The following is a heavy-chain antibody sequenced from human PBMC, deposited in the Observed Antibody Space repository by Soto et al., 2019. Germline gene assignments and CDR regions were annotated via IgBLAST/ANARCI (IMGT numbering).Heavy chain of an antibody. CDR1: GGSISSGDYY. V-gene: IGHV4-30-4*01. CDR3: ARVSGHNTGYYSVYFMDV. D-gene: IGHD5-18*01. CDR2: IYYTGST. Sequence: PSETLSLTCNVSGGSISSGDYYWTWIRQSPGKGLEWIGYIYYTGSTFYSPSPKSRVTISLDTSENHFSLDMNSVTAADTAVYFCARVSGHNTGYYSVYFMDVWGQGTTVTVSS. J-gene: IGHJ6*02.